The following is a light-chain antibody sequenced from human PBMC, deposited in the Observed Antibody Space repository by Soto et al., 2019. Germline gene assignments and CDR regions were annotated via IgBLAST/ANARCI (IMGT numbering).Light chain of an antibody. J-gene: IGKJ1*01. CDR1: ESIDNW. Sequence: DIQMTQSPSTLSASVGDTVTITCRASESIDNWLAWYKQKPRKAPKLLIFAASTLVRGVPSRFSGRGSGTEFTLTISSLQADDYATFYCQQYHTDWTFGQGTKVDIK. CDR3: QQYHTDWT. CDR2: AAS. V-gene: IGKV1-5*01.